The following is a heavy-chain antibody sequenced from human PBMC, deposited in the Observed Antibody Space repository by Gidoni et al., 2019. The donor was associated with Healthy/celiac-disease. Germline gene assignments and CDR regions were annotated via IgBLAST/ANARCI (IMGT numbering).Heavy chain of an antibody. CDR1: GGSISSSSYY. CDR2: IYYSGST. J-gene: IGHJ4*02. D-gene: IGHD2-15*01. CDR3: ARQVVPGQKEFDY. Sequence: QLQLQESGPGLVKPSETLSLTCTVSGGSISSSSYYWGWIRQPPGKGLEWIGSIYYSGSTYYNPSLKSRVTISVDTSKNQFSLKLSSVTAADTAVYYCARQVVPGQKEFDYWGQGTLVTVSS. V-gene: IGHV4-39*01.